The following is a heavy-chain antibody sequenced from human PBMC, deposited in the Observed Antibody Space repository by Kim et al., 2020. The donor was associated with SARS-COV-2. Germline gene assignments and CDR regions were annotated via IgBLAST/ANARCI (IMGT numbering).Heavy chain of an antibody. D-gene: IGHD3-10*01. CDR3: ARIVLWFGESYAWGMDV. J-gene: IGHJ6*02. V-gene: IGHV5-10-1*01. CDR2: IDPSDSYT. Sequence: GESLKISCKGSGYSFTSYWISWVRQMPGKGLEWMGRIDPSDSYTNYSPSFQGHVTISADKSISTAYLQWSSLKASDTAMYYCARIVLWFGESYAWGMDVWGQGTTVTVSS. CDR1: GYSFTSYW.